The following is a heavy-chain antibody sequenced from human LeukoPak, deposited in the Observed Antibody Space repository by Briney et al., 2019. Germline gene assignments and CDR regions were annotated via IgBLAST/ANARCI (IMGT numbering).Heavy chain of an antibody. J-gene: IGHJ4*02. CDR2: ISHDGSKK. CDR3: ARVASRAYLQYFFDY. D-gene: IGHD6-6*01. V-gene: IGHV3-30-3*01. CDR1: GFTFSSYT. Sequence: QAGGSLRLSLAASGFTFSSYTMPWVRQAPGKGLEWVAVISHDGSKKYYADSVKGRFTISRDNSKKTLYLQMNSLRAEDTAVYYCARVASRAYLQYFFDYWGQGTLVTVSS.